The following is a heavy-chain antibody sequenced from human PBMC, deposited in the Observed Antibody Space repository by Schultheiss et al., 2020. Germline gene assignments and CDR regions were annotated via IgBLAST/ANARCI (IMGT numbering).Heavy chain of an antibody. CDR1: GYTFTSYD. CDR3: ARGTKTWLQVQDDY. V-gene: IGHV1-8*01. J-gene: IGHJ4*02. Sequence: ASVKVSCKASGYTFTSYDINWVRQATGQGLEWMGWMNPNSGNTGYAQKFQGRVTMTRNTSISTAYMELSSLRSEDTAVYYCARGTKTWLQVQDDYWGQGTLVNVSS. CDR2: MNPNSGNT. D-gene: IGHD5-24*01.